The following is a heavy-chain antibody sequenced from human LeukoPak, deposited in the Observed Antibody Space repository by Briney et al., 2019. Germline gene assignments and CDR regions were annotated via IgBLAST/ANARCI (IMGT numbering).Heavy chain of an antibody. CDR2: IYYSGST. CDR3: ARVYSSSSPYYYYYMDV. J-gene: IGHJ6*03. CDR1: GGSISSYY. V-gene: IGHV4-59*01. D-gene: IGHD6-6*01. Sequence: PSETLSLTCTVSGGSISSYYWSWIRQPPGKGLEWIAYIYYSGSTNYNPSLKSRVTISVDTSKNQFSLKLSSVTAADTAVYYCARVYSSSSPYYYYYMDVWGKGTTVTVSS.